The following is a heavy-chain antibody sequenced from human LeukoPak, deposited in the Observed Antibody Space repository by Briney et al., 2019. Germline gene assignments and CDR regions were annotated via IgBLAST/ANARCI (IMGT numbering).Heavy chain of an antibody. D-gene: IGHD1-26*01. CDR3: ARGPIVVAGFLNWFDP. CDR2: IYHSGST. V-gene: IGHV4-38-2*02. J-gene: IGHJ5*02. Sequence: PSETLSLTCTVSGYSISSGYYWGWMRQPPGKGLEWIGSIYHSGSTYYNPSLKSRVTISVDTSKNQFSLKLSSVTAADTAVYYCARGPIVVAGFLNWFDPWGQGTLVTVSS. CDR1: GYSISSGYY.